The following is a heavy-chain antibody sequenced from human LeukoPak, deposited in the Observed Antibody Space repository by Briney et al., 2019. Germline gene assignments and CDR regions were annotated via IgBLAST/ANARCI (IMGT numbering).Heavy chain of an antibody. CDR2: IIGSGGST. Sequence: GGSLRLSCAASGFTFSDYAVSWVRQAPGKGLEWVSVIIGSGGSTSYADSVKGRFTISRDNSKNTLLLEMNGLRLEDSAVYYCAREEGLGAAPFDYWGQGTLVTVSS. J-gene: IGHJ4*02. V-gene: IGHV3-23*01. CDR1: GFTFSDYA. CDR3: AREEGLGAAPFDY. D-gene: IGHD1-26*01.